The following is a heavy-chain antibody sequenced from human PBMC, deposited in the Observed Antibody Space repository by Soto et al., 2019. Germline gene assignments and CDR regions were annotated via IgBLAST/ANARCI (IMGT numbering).Heavy chain of an antibody. V-gene: IGHV4-39*02. J-gene: IGHJ4*02. CDR2: IDYSGST. CDR1: GGSISSSSYY. Sequence: SETLSLTCTVSGGSISSSSYYWGWIRQPPGKGLEWIGSIDYSGSTYYNPSLKSRVTISVDTSKNQFSIKLVCVTAADTAVYYCARDTPSSRWYLGGDYWGQGTLVTVSS. CDR3: ARDTPSSRWYLGGDY. D-gene: IGHD6-13*01.